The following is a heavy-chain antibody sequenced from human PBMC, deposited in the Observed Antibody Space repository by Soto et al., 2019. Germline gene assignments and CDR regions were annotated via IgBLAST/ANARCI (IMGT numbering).Heavy chain of an antibody. CDR2: ISWDYDK. D-gene: IGHD3-10*01. CDR1: GFSLSTSGVG. Sequence: QITLKESGPPLLKPTQTLTLTCTFSGFSLSTSGVGVGCIRPPPGKALEWLALISWDYDKLYTPSPKSRLTVTTDTSKNKVVLTMTNMDPVDTATYYCAHRPARTGSAFDIWGQGTMVTVSP. V-gene: IGHV2-5*02. J-gene: IGHJ3*02. CDR3: AHRPARTGSAFDI.